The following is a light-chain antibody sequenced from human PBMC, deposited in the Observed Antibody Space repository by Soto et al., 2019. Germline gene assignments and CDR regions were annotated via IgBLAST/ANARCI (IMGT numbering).Light chain of an antibody. CDR2: DVG. J-gene: IGLJ1*01. Sequence: QSVLTQPASVSGSPGQSIIISCTGTHSDIGNYNYVSWYQHLPGKAPKLMIYDVGSRPSGVSSRFSGSKSGNTAFLAISGLQAEDEADYYCNSYREDHPRFYVFGTGTKVT. CDR3: NSYREDHPRFYV. CDR1: HSDIGNYNY. V-gene: IGLV2-14*03.